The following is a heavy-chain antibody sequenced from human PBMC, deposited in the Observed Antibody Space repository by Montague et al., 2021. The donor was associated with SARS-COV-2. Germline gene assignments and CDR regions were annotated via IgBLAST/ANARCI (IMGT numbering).Heavy chain of an antibody. V-gene: IGHV3-21*01. CDR1: GFTFSSYS. CDR2: ISSSSSYI. Sequence: SLRLSCAASGFTFSSYSMNWVRQAPGKGLEWVSSISSSSSYIYYXDSVKGRFTISRDNAKNPLYLQMNSLRAEDTAVYYCARDLGGGWYPNFDYWGQGTLVTVSS. CDR3: ARDLGGGWYPNFDY. D-gene: IGHD6-19*01. J-gene: IGHJ4*02.